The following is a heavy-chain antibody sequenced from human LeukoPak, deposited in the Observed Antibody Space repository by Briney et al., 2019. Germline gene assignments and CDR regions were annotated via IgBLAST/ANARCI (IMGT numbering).Heavy chain of an antibody. CDR2: INPNSGGT. J-gene: IGHJ6*03. V-gene: IGHV1-2*02. CDR1: GYTFTGYY. Sequence: GASVKVSCKASGYTFTGYYMHWVRQAPGQGLEWMGWINPNSGGTNYAQKFQGRVTMTRDTSISTAYMELSRLRSDDTAVYYCARAGYSSDWYPRYYMDVWGKGTTVTVSS. CDR3: ARAGYSSDWYPRYYMDV. D-gene: IGHD6-19*01.